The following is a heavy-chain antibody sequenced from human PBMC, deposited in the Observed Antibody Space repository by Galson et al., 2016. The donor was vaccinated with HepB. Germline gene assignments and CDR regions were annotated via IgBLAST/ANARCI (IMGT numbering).Heavy chain of an antibody. J-gene: IGHJ4*02. CDR3: ARGGFKEYYDSSGYYLDY. D-gene: IGHD3-22*01. CDR2: IWYDGSNK. V-gene: IGHV3-33*01. CDR1: GFTFSSYG. Sequence: SLRLSCAASGFTFSSYGMHWVRQAPGKGLEWVAVIWYDGSNKYYADSVKGRFTISRDNSKNTLYQQMNSLRAEDTAVYYCARGGFKEYYDSSGYYLDYEGRGTLVTVSS.